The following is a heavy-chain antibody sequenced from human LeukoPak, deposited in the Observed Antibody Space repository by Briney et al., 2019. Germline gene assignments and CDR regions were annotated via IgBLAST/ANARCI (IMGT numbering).Heavy chain of an antibody. J-gene: IGHJ4*02. CDR3: ARSINSGHPTSHFDY. V-gene: IGHV4-59*08. Sequence: PSETLSLTCTVSGGSISSYYWSWIRQPPGKGLEWIGYIYYSGSTNYNPSLKSRVTISVDTSKNQFSLKLSSVTAADTAVYYCARSINSGHPTSHFDYWGQGTLVTVSS. D-gene: IGHD1-26*01. CDR1: GGSISSYY. CDR2: IYYSGST.